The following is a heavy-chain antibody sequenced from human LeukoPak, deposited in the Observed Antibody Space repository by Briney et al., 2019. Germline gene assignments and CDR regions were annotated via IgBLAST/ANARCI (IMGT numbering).Heavy chain of an antibody. Sequence: GGSPRLSCAASGFTFSDHYMDWIRQVPGKGLEWVGRAKNKVDSYTIQYAASVRGRFSISRDDSKNSLYLQMNSLKTEDTAVYCCTRGHYYGSGTYFDEDTSDIWGRGTMVTVSS. V-gene: IGHV3-72*01. CDR2: AKNKVDSYTI. D-gene: IGHD3-10*01. J-gene: IGHJ3*02. CDR3: TRGHYYGSGTYFDEDTSDI. CDR1: GFTFSDHY.